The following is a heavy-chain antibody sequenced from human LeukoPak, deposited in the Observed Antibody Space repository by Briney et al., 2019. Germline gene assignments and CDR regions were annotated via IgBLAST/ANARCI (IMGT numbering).Heavy chain of an antibody. CDR3: ARAKLGYCSGGSCYQWFDP. Sequence: PSETLSLTCTVSGGSISSYYWSWIRQPPGKGLXXXXXXXXSGSTSYNPSLKSRVTISVDTSKNQFSLKLSSVTAADTAVYYCARAKLGYCSGGSCYQWFDPWGQGTLVTVSS. V-gene: IGHV4-59*01. D-gene: IGHD2-15*01. J-gene: IGHJ5*02. CDR1: GGSISSYY. CDR2: XXXSGST.